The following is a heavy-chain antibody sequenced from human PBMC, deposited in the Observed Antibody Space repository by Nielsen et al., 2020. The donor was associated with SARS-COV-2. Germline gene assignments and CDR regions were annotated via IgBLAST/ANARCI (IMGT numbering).Heavy chain of an antibody. Sequence: ASVKVSCKASGYTFTSYGISWVRQAPGQGLEWMGWISAYNGNTNYAQKLQGRVTMTEDTSTDTAYMELSSLRSEDTAVYYCATDHCSGGSCYSYYYGMDVWGQGTTVTVSS. CDR1: GYTFTSYG. J-gene: IGHJ6*02. V-gene: IGHV1-18*01. D-gene: IGHD2-15*01. CDR3: ATDHCSGGSCYSYYYGMDV. CDR2: ISAYNGNT.